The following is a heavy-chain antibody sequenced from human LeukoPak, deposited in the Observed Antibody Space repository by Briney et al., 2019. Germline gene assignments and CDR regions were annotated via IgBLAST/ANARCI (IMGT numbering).Heavy chain of an antibody. CDR2: INAGNGNT. Sequence: GASVKVSCKASGYTFTTYAMHWVRQAPGQRLEWVGWINAGNGNTKYSQKFQGRVTITRDTSATTAYMELSNLRSEDTSVYYCARGSFYYFYGMDVWGQGTTVTVSS. V-gene: IGHV1-3*01. CDR1: GYTFTTYA. J-gene: IGHJ6*02. CDR3: ARGSFYYFYGMDV.